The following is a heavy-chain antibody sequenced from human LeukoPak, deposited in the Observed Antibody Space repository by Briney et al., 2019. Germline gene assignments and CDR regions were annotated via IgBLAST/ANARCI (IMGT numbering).Heavy chain of an antibody. J-gene: IGHJ4*02. D-gene: IGHD3-10*01. Sequence: PSETLSLTCTVSGYSVSSGYYWGWIRQPPGKGLEWIASIYHSGDTYYNPSLKSRVTISVDTSKNQFSLNLSSVTAADTAVYYCATVRGSGVVDYWGQGTLVTVSS. V-gene: IGHV4-38-2*02. CDR2: IYHSGDT. CDR1: GYSVSSGYY. CDR3: ATVRGSGVVDY.